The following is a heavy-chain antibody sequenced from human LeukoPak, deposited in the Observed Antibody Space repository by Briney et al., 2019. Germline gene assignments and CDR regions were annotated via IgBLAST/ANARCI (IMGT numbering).Heavy chain of an antibody. CDR1: GFTFSNHP. D-gene: IGHD1-1*01. J-gene: IGHJ4*02. Sequence: GGSLRLSCAGSGFTFSNHPMTWVRHAAGPGLEWVAGVGGNGLSKYYADSMKDRFTVSRDNAKNTVYLQMNSLRADDTAVYYCAKGNGDFLDYWGQGTLVTVSS. V-gene: IGHV3-23*01. CDR3: AKGNGDFLDY. CDR2: VGGNGLSK.